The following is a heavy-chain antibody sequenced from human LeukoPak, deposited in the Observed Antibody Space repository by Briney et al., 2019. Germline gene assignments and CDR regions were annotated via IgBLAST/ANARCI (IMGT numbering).Heavy chain of an antibody. CDR3: AKDFTYGSGYYMDV. CDR1: GFTFSSYG. V-gene: IGHV3-30*02. CDR2: IRYDGSNK. D-gene: IGHD3-10*01. Sequence: GGSLRLSCAASGFTFSSYGMHWVRQAPGRGLEWVAFIRYDGSNKYYADSVKGRFTISRDNSKNTLYLQMNSLRAEDTAVYYCAKDFTYGSGYYMDVWGKGTTVTISS. J-gene: IGHJ6*03.